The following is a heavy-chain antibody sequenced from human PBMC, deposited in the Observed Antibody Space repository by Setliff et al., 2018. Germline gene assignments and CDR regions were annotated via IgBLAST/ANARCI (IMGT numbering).Heavy chain of an antibody. J-gene: IGHJ4*02. D-gene: IGHD3-3*01. V-gene: IGHV3-64*04. CDR1: GFSFGGHD. CDR3: AKDPRDTYYNFGY. Sequence: GGSLRLSCAASGFSFGGHDMHWVRQAPGKGLEYVSSIGPNGGSTYYANSVKGRFTISRDSSKNTLYLQMNSLRAEDTAVYYCAKDPRDTYYNFGYWGQGTLVTVSS. CDR2: IGPNGGST.